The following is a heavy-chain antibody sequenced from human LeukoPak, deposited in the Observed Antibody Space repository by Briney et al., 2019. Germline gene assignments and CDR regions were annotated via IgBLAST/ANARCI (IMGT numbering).Heavy chain of an antibody. J-gene: IGHJ4*02. Sequence: SETLSLTCTVSGDSTSSSTSYYWGWIRQPPGKGLEWIGSIYYSGTTYYNPSLKSRVTISVDTSKNYLSLKLSSVTAADTAVYYCARQRGYCSGGSCYRTPHFDYWGQGTLVTVSS. CDR3: ARQRGYCSGGSCYRTPHFDY. D-gene: IGHD2-15*01. V-gene: IGHV4-39*01. CDR2: IYYSGTT. CDR1: GDSTSSSTSYY.